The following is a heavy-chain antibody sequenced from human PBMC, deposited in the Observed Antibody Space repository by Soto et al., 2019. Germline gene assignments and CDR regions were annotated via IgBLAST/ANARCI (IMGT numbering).Heavy chain of an antibody. V-gene: IGHV1-2*02. J-gene: IGHJ5*02. D-gene: IGHD6-6*01. CDR1: GYTFTDYS. Sequence: QVQLVQSGAEVKKPGASVKVSCKASGYTFTDYSMHWVRQAPGQGLEWMGWINPNSGDTKYAQKFQGSVTMTRDTSISTAYMELSRLRSDDTAVYYCARVEPVRRCWEYNWFDPWGQGTLVTVSS. CDR3: ARVEPVRRCWEYNWFDP. CDR2: INPNSGDT.